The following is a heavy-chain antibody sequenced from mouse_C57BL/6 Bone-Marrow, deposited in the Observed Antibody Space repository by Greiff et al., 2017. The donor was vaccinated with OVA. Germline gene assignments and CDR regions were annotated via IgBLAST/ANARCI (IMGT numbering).Heavy chain of an antibody. V-gene: IGHV5S21*01. D-gene: IGHD2-4*01. CDR1: GFTFSSYA. CDR3: ARRYDYDWAMDY. Sequence: EVKLVESGEGLVKPGGSLKLSCAASGFTFSSYAMSWVRQTPEKRLEWVAYISSGGGSTYYPDTVKGRFTISRDNAKNTLYLQMSRLKSEDTAMYYCARRYDYDWAMDYWGQGTSVTVSS. CDR2: ISSGGGST. J-gene: IGHJ4*01.